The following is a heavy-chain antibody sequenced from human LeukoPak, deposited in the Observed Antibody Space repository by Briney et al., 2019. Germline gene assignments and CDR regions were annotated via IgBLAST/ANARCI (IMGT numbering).Heavy chain of an antibody. D-gene: IGHD2-2*01. CDR2: IWYDGSNK. J-gene: IGHJ4*02. CDR3: ARGRYCSSTSCHTPYYFDY. Sequence: GGSLRLSCAASGFTFSSYGMHWVRQAPGKGLEWVAVIWYDGSNKYYADSVKGRFTISRDNSKNTLYLQMSSLRAEDTAVYYCARGRYCSSTSCHTPYYFDYWGQGTLVTVSS. V-gene: IGHV3-33*01. CDR1: GFTFSSYG.